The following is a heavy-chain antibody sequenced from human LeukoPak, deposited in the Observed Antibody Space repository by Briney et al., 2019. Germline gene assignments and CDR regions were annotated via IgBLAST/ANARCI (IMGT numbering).Heavy chain of an antibody. CDR2: INHSGST. CDR1: GGSFSGYY. V-gene: IGHV4-34*01. D-gene: IGHD2-2*02. Sequence: SETLSLTCAVYGGSFSGYYWSWIRQPPGKGLEWFGEINHSGSTNHNPSLKSRVTISVDTSKNQFSLKLSSVTAADTAVHYCARGRTLDYCSSTSCYTRWFDPWGQGTLVTVSS. CDR3: ARGRTLDYCSSTSCYTRWFDP. J-gene: IGHJ5*02.